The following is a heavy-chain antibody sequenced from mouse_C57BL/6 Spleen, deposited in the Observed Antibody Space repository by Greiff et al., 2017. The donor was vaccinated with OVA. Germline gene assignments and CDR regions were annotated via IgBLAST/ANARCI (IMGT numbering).Heavy chain of an antibody. V-gene: IGHV1-26*01. CDR3: ARRTAQAWFAY. Sequence: EVQLQQSGPELVKPGASVKISCKASGYTFTDYYMNWVKQSPGKSLEWIGDINPNNGGTSYNQKFKGKATLTVDKSSSTAYMELRSLTSEDSAVYYCARRTAQAWFAYWGQGTLVTVSA. CDR1: GYTFTDYY. D-gene: IGHD3-2*02. CDR2: INPNNGGT. J-gene: IGHJ3*01.